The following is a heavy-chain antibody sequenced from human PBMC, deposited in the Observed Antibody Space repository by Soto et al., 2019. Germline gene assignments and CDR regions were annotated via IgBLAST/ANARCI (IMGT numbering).Heavy chain of an antibody. V-gene: IGHV3-33*01. Sequence: GGSLRLSCAASGFTFSSYGMHWVRQAPGKGLEWVAVIWYDGSNKYYADSVKGRFTISRDNSKNTLYLQMNSLRAEDTAVYYCAREARGFDGLFDYWGQGTLVTVSS. D-gene: IGHD6-6*01. CDR3: AREARGFDGLFDY. CDR1: GFTFSSYG. CDR2: IWYDGSNK. J-gene: IGHJ4*02.